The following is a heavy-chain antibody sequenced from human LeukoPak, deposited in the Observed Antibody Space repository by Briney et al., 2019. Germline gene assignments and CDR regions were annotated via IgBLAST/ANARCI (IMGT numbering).Heavy chain of an antibody. CDR1: GFTFSSYA. J-gene: IGHJ4*02. CDR3: TRGGGWYVVDY. D-gene: IGHD6-19*01. CDR2: ISSSSSYI. Sequence: GGSLRLSCAASGFTFSSYAMQWVRQAPGKGLEWVSSISSSSSYIYYADSVKGRFIISRDNAKNSLYLQMNSLRADDTAVYYCTRGGGWYVVDYWGQGTLVTVSS. V-gene: IGHV3-21*01.